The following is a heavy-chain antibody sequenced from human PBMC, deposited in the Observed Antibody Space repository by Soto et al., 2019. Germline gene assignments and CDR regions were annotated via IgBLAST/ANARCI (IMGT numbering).Heavy chain of an antibody. CDR1: GFTFSTYA. CDR3: ARDGYCSGGSCYSVPVFDY. D-gene: IGHD2-15*01. Sequence: PGGSLRLSCAASGFTFSTYAMAWVRQAPGKGLEWVAGVRANGINKYYADSVKGRFNISRDNSKNTVFLQMNSLRAEDTAVYYCARDGYCSGGSCYSVPVFDYWGQGTLVTVSS. CDR2: VRANGINK. V-gene: IGHV3-33*08. J-gene: IGHJ4*02.